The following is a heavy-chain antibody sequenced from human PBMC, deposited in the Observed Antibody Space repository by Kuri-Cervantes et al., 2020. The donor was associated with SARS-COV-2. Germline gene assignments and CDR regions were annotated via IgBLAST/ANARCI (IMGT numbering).Heavy chain of an antibody. Sequence: LSLTCAASGFTFSSYAMHWVRQAPGKGLEWVAVISYDGSNKYYADAVKGRFTISRDNAKNTLSLQMNSLGAEDTAVFYCARDGVGIGGLDIWGQGTVVTVSS. CDR1: GFTFSSYA. CDR2: ISYDGSNK. V-gene: IGHV3-30*07. J-gene: IGHJ3*02. D-gene: IGHD4-23*01. CDR3: ARDGVGIGGLDI.